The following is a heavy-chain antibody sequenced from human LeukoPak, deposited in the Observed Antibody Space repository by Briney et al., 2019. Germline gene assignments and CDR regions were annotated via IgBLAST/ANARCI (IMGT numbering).Heavy chain of an antibody. CDR2: ISGSGGST. J-gene: IGHJ5*02. CDR3: ARDRYYDILTGYYFGPWFDP. V-gene: IGHV3-23*01. D-gene: IGHD3-9*01. Sequence: GGSLRLSCAASGFTFSSYGMSWVRQAPGKGLEWVSAISGSGGSTYYADSVKGRFTISRDNAKNSLYLQMNSLRAEDTAVYYCARDRYYDILTGYYFGPWFDPWGQGTLVTVSS. CDR1: GFTFSSYG.